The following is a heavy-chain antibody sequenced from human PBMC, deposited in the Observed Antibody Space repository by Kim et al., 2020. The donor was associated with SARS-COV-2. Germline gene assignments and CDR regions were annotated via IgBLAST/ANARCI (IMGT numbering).Heavy chain of an antibody. Sequence: SETLSLTCTVSGGSISSYYWSWIRQRPGKGLEWVGYMYYSGSTNYNSTLKSRVTISVDTSKNQFPLTLSFVTAADTAVYYCAWASYYYDRSGYGAFDIWGQGTMVTVSS. D-gene: IGHD3-22*01. J-gene: IGHJ3*02. CDR1: GGSISSYY. CDR2: MYYSGST. V-gene: IGHV4-59*13. CDR3: AWASYYYDRSGYGAFDI.